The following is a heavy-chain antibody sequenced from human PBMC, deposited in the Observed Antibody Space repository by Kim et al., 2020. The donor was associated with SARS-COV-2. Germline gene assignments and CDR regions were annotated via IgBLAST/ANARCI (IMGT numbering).Heavy chain of an antibody. J-gene: IGHJ4*02. D-gene: IGHD5-12*01. V-gene: IGHV5-51*01. Sequence: NRPAVQGKVTISADKSSSTAYLQWSSLKASDTAMYYCARSSYSGYDNDYWGQGTLVTVSS. CDR3: ARSSYSGYDNDY.